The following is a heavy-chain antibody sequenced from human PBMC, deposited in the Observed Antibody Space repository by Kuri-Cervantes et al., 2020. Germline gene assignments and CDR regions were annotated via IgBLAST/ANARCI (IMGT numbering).Heavy chain of an antibody. D-gene: IGHD6-13*01. CDR1: GFTFSSYA. V-gene: IGHV3-74*01. CDR2: INSDGSST. CDR3: ARDVADRSWYLGYYYYGMDV. Sequence: LSLTCAASGFTFSSYAMSWVRQAPGKGLEWVSRINSDGSSTSYADSVKGRFTISRDNAKNTLYLQMDSLRAEDTAVYYCARDVADRSWYLGYYYYGMDVWGQGTTVTVSS. J-gene: IGHJ6*02.